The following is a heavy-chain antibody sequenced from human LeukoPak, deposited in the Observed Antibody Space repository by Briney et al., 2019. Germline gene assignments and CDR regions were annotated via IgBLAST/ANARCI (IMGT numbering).Heavy chain of an antibody. D-gene: IGHD5-18*01. J-gene: IGHJ4*02. CDR2: IIPIFGTA. CDR3: ARGIQLWLENRFDY. CDR1: GYTFSSYD. Sequence: SVNVSCKASGYTFSSYDISWVRQAPGQGLEWMGGIIPIFGTANYAQKFQGRVTITADESTSTAYMELSSLRSEDTAVYYCARGIQLWLENRFDYWGQGTLVTVSS. V-gene: IGHV1-69*13.